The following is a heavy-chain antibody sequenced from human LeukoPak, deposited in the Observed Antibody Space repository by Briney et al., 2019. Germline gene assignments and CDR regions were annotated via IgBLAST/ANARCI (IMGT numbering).Heavy chain of an antibody. J-gene: IGHJ4*02. V-gene: IGHV3-23*01. Sequence: TGGSLRLSCAASGFTFSSYAMSWVRQAPGKGLEWVSAISGSGGSTYYADSVKGRFTISRDNSENTLYLQMNSLRAEDTAVYYCAKDPLDYGDYVFDYWGQGTLVTVSS. CDR2: ISGSGGST. D-gene: IGHD4-17*01. CDR1: GFTFSSYA. CDR3: AKDPLDYGDYVFDY.